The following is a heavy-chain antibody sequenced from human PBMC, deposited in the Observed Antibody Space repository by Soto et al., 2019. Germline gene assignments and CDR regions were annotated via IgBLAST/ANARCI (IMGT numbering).Heavy chain of an antibody. CDR1: GYSFTSYW. Sequence: VESLKISCKGSGYSFTSYWIGWVRQMPGKGLEWMGIIYPGDSDTRYSPSFQGQVTISADKSISTAYLQWSSLKASDTAMYYCARHCSGGSCYSGYYYYGMDVWGQGTTVTVSS. D-gene: IGHD2-15*01. CDR3: ARHCSGGSCYSGYYYYGMDV. J-gene: IGHJ6*02. CDR2: IYPGDSDT. V-gene: IGHV5-51*01.